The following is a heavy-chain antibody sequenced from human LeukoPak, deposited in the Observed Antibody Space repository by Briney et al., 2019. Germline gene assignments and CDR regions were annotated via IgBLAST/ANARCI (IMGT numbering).Heavy chain of an antibody. Sequence: PGRSLRLSCAASGFTFSSYGMHWVRQAQGKGLEWVAVVWDDGSSQNYADSVKGRFTISRDNSKNMLYLQMNSLRAEDTAVYYCAREARPENYYDSSGSLEDWGQGTLVPVSS. V-gene: IGHV3-33*01. D-gene: IGHD3-22*01. J-gene: IGHJ4*02. CDR1: GFTFSSYG. CDR3: AREARPENYYDSSGSLED. CDR2: VWDDGSSQ.